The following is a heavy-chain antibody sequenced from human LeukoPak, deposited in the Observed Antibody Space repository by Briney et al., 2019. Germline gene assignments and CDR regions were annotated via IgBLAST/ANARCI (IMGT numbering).Heavy chain of an antibody. CDR1: GFTFNSSA. J-gene: IGHJ4*02. D-gene: IGHD2-8*01. V-gene: IGHV3-23*01. Sequence: GGSLRLSCAASGFTFNSSAMSWVRQAPGKGLEWVSAISNNGGYTYYADSVQGRFTISRDNSKSTLCLQMNSLRAEDTAVYYCAKELYGNPSGYWGQGTRVTVSS. CDR3: AKELYGNPSGY. CDR2: ISNNGGYT.